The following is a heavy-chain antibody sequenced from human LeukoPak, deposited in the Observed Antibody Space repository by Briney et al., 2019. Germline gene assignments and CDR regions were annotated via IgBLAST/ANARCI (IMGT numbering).Heavy chain of an antibody. J-gene: IGHJ6*02. CDR2: IDDSGVIR. CDR1: GFTFKTHA. CDR3: AKRLKRNYYYHYAMDV. V-gene: IGHV3-23*01. Sequence: TGGSLRLSCAASGFTFKTHAMSWVRQAPGKGPEWVSRIDDSGVIRSYADSVKGRFTISRDNSKMTLTLQMNSLRAEDTAVYYCAKRLKRNYYYHYAMDVWGQGTTVTVSS. D-gene: IGHD3-22*01.